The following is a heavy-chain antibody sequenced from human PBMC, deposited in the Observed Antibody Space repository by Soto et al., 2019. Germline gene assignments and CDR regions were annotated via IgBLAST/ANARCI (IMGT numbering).Heavy chain of an antibody. CDR2: IYKSGST. Sequence: HVQLQESGPGLVKPSETLSLTCSVSGGSISDYYWSWIRQPPGRGLEWIGYIYKSGSTNYNPSLKSRVTISVDTSKNLFSLKLSSVTAADTAVYYCARDQNGSPHFDYWGQGTLVTVSS. D-gene: IGHD1-26*01. J-gene: IGHJ4*02. CDR1: GGSISDYY. V-gene: IGHV4-59*01. CDR3: ARDQNGSPHFDY.